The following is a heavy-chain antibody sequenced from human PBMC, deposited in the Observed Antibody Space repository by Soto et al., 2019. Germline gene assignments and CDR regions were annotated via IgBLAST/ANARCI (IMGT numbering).Heavy chain of an antibody. CDR2: IIPIFGTA. V-gene: IGHV1-69*13. J-gene: IGHJ5*02. CDR3: AAFRDGYNRKYNWFDP. Sequence: SVKVSCKASGGTFSSYAISWVRQAPGQGLEWMGGIIPIFGTANYAQKFQGRVTITADESTSTAYMELSSLRSEDTAVYYCAAFRDGYNRKYNWFDPWGQGTLVTVSS. D-gene: IGHD5-12*01. CDR1: GGTFSSYA.